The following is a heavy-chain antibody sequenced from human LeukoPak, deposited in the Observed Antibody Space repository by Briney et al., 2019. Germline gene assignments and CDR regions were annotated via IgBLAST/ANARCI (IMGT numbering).Heavy chain of an antibody. CDR3: ASERPSSSWYDY. D-gene: IGHD6-13*01. CDR1: GFTFSNYA. CDR2: IKPDGSEK. Sequence: GGSLRLSCAASGFTFSNYAMTWVRQAPGKGLEWVANIKPDGSEKYYVDFVKGRFTISRDNAENSLYLQMNSLRAEDTAVYYCASERPSSSWYDYWGQGTLVTVSS. V-gene: IGHV3-7*01. J-gene: IGHJ4*02.